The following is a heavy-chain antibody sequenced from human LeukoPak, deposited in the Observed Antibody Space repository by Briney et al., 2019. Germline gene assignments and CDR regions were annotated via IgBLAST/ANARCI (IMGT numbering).Heavy chain of an antibody. CDR3: ARESKDYDGDGFYYDS. D-gene: IGHD3-22*01. Sequence: SQTLSLTCTGSGGSFNNYYWGCLRQPAGKGLEWIGRIFTSGSTDYNPSLQSRVTMSVDTSKNQFSLRLSSMTAADTAVYYCARESKDYDGDGFYYDSWGQGTLVTVSS. CDR1: GGSFNNYY. J-gene: IGHJ5*01. V-gene: IGHV4-4*07. CDR2: IFTSGST.